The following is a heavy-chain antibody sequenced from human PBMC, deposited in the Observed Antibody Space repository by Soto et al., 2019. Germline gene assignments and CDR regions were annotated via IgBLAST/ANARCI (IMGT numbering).Heavy chain of an antibody. V-gene: IGHV3-30*18. D-gene: IGHD3-22*01. J-gene: IGHJ6*02. CDR3: AKFTYDSSGPIGREYYYGMDV. CDR2: ISYDGSNK. Sequence: QVQLVESGGGVVQPGRSLRLSCAASGFTFSSYGMHWVRQAPGKGLEWVAVISYDGSNKYYADSVKGRFTISRDNSKNTPYLQMNSLRAEDTAVYYCAKFTYDSSGPIGREYYYGMDVWGQGTTVTVSS. CDR1: GFTFSSYG.